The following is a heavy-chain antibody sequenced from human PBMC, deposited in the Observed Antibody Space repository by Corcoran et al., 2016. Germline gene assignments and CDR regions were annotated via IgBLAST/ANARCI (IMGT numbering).Heavy chain of an antibody. CDR3: ARGRGNTYDQHWFDP. CDR2: IFPDDSDI. V-gene: IGHV5-51*01. J-gene: IGHJ5*02. CDR1: GYTFSNYW. Sequence: EVQLVQSGAEVKKPGESLKISCKASGYTFSNYWIAWVRQMPGKGLEWVAFIFPDDSDIRYSPSFQGQVTISVDKSITTAYLQWSSLKASDTAMYYCARGRGNTYDQHWFDPWGQGTLVTVSS. D-gene: IGHD3-16*01.